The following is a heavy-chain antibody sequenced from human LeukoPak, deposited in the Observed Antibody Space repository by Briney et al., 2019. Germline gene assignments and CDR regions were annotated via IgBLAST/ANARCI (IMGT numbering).Heavy chain of an antibody. V-gene: IGHV3-7*01. D-gene: IGHD4-17*01. CDR3: ARDDYGEQFDY. CDR2: IKQDGSEK. Sequence: GGSLRLSCAASGFTFSSYWMSWVRQAPGKGLEWVANIKQDGSEKYYVDSVKGRFTISRDNAKDSLYLQMNSLRAEDTAVYYCARDDYGEQFDYWGQGTLVTVSS. J-gene: IGHJ4*02. CDR1: GFTFSSYW.